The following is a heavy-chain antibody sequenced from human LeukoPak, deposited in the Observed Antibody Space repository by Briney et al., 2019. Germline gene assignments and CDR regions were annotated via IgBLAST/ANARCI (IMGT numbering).Heavy chain of an antibody. CDR1: GFTFSNAW. V-gene: IGHV3-15*07. Sequence: GGSLRLSCAASGFTFSNAWMNWVRQAPGKGLEWVGRIKSKTDGGTTDYAAPVKGRFTISRDDSKNALYLQMNSLRAEDTAVYYCARDIKWLGRYYYYGLDVWGRGTTVTVSS. CDR3: ARDIKWLGRYYYYGLDV. CDR2: IKSKTDGGTT. D-gene: IGHD6-19*01. J-gene: IGHJ6*02.